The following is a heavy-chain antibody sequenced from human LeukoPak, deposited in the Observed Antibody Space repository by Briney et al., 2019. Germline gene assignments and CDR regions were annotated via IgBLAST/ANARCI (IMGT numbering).Heavy chain of an antibody. Sequence: SVKVSCKASGYTFTSYDINWVRQATGQGLEWMGWMNPNSGNTGYAQKFQGRVTMTRNTSISTAYMELSSLRSEDTAVYYCARVQALLWFGELLRYYMDVWGKGTTVTVSS. CDR3: ARVQALLWFGELLRYYMDV. D-gene: IGHD3-10*01. CDR1: GYTFTSYD. V-gene: IGHV1-8*01. J-gene: IGHJ6*03. CDR2: MNPNSGNT.